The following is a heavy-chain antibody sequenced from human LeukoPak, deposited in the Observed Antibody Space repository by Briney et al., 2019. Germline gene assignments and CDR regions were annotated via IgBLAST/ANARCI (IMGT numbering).Heavy chain of an antibody. CDR1: GFTFGDYA. J-gene: IGHJ4*02. D-gene: IGHD6-19*01. CDR3: TRNKPGLPTVAY. CDR2: IRSKAYGGTT. Sequence: GGSLRLSCTASGFTFGDYAMSWFRQAPGKGLGWVGFIRSKAYGGTTEYAASVKGRFTISRDDSKSIAYLQMNSLKTEDTAVYYCTRNKPGLPTVAYWGQGTLVTVSS. V-gene: IGHV3-49*03.